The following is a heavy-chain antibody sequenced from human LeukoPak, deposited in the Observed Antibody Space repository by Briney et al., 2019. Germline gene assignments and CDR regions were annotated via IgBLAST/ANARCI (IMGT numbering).Heavy chain of an antibody. J-gene: IGHJ4*02. Sequence: GGSLRLSCAASGFTFSSYSMHWVRQAPGKGLEWVAVISYDGSNKYYADSVKGRFTISRDNSKNTLYLQMNSLRAEDTAVYYCARDAGYNFDYWGQGALVTVSS. CDR2: ISYDGSNK. CDR1: GFTFSSYS. V-gene: IGHV3-30-3*01. CDR3: ARDAGYNFDY. D-gene: IGHD5-24*01.